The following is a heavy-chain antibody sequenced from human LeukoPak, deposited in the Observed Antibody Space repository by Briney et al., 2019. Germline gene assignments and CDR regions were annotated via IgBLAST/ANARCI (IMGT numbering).Heavy chain of an antibody. CDR3: ARVPRRRGSGYTY. J-gene: IGHJ4*02. CDR2: INPSGGST. CDR1: GYTFASYY. Sequence: GASVKVSCKASGYTFASYYMHWVRQAPGQGLEWMGIINPSGGSTSYAQKFQGRVTMTRDMSTSTVYMELSSLRSEDTAVYYCARVPRRRGSGYTYWGQGTLVTVSS. V-gene: IGHV1-46*01. D-gene: IGHD3-3*01.